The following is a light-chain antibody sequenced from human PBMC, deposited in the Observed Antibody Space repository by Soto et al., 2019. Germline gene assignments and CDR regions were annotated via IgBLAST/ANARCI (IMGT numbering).Light chain of an antibody. J-gene: IGLJ1*01. V-gene: IGLV2-14*03. CDR3: SSYTTSSTYV. CDR2: DVT. Sequence: QSALTQPASVSGSPGQSITISCIGTSSDVGRYNYVSWYQQYPDKAPKLMIYDVTNRPSGVSFRFSGSKSGNTASLTISVLQADDEADYYCSSYTTSSTYVFGTGTKLTVL. CDR1: SSDVGRYNY.